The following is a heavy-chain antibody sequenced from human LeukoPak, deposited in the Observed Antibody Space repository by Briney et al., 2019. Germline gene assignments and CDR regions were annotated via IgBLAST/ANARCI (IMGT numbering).Heavy chain of an antibody. D-gene: IGHD6-19*01. Sequence: GESLKISCKGSGYSFINYWIGWVRQMPGKGLEWMGVIYPGDSDTRYSPSFQGQVTISADKSINTAYLQWSSLKASDTAMYYCARTYRSWSGPDYWGQGTLVTVPS. CDR2: IYPGDSDT. V-gene: IGHV5-51*01. J-gene: IGHJ4*02. CDR1: GYSFINYW. CDR3: ARTYRSWSGPDY.